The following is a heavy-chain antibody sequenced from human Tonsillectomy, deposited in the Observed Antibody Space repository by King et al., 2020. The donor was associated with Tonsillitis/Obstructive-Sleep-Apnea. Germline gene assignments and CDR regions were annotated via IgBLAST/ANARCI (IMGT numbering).Heavy chain of an antibody. Sequence: MQLQESGPGLVKPSGTLSLTCAVSGGSISSSNWWGWVRQPPGQGLEWIGEIYHVGSTNFSPSLKSRVTMSVEKSKNQFSLRVNSVTAADTAVYYCAREGFGDYEPHFDYWGQGALVTVAS. CDR1: GGSISSSNW. CDR2: IYHVGST. D-gene: IGHD4-17*01. V-gene: IGHV4-4*02. J-gene: IGHJ4*02. CDR3: AREGFGDYEPHFDY.